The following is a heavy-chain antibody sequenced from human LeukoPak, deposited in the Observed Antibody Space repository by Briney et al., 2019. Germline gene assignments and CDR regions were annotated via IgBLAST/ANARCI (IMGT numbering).Heavy chain of an antibody. CDR3: ARESSRLRVRHPRDALDI. Sequence: GGSLRLSCAASGFTFSDYYMSWIRQAPGKGLEWVSYISSSGSTIYYADSVKGRFTISRDNAKNSLYLQMNSLRAEDTAVYYWARESSRLRVRHPRDALDIWGQGTMVTV. J-gene: IGHJ3*02. V-gene: IGHV3-11*01. CDR1: GFTFSDYY. D-gene: IGHD3-3*01. CDR2: ISSSGSTI.